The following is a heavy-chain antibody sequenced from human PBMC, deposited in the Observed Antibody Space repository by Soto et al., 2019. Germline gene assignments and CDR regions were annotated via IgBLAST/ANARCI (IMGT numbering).Heavy chain of an antibody. J-gene: IGHJ6*02. CDR3: ATDCSGGSCYGAYGMDV. D-gene: IGHD2-15*01. CDR1: GGTFGRYA. V-gene: IGHV1-69*06. Sequence: SVKVSCKASGGTFGRYAISWVRRAPGQSLEWMGQINAGFGATDLAQMFQGRVTITADKSTTTVYMELSSLRSDDTAVYYCATDCSGGSCYGAYGMDVWGQGTTVTVSS. CDR2: INAGFGAT.